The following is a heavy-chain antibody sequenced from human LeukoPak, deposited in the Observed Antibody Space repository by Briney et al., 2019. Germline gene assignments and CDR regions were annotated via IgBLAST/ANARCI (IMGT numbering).Heavy chain of an antibody. D-gene: IGHD5-18*01. J-gene: IGHJ5*02. CDR3: ARDNGYSYGLLAEGWFDP. Sequence: GGSLRLSCAASGFTFSSHWMSWVRQAPGKGLEWVANIKQDGSEKYYVDSVKGRFTISRDNAKNSLYLQMNSLRAEDTAVYYCARDNGYSYGLLAEGWFDPWGQGTLVTVSS. V-gene: IGHV3-7*01. CDR1: GFTFSSHW. CDR2: IKQDGSEK.